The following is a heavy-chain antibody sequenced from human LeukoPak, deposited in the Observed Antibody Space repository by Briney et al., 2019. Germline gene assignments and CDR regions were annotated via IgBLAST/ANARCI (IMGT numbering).Heavy chain of an antibody. D-gene: IGHD5-24*01. V-gene: IGHV3-30*02. CDR2: IRYDGSNT. J-gene: IGHJ4*02. CDR1: GFTFDNYG. Sequence: GGSLRLSCAASGFTFDNYGMHWVRQAPGKGLEWVVFIRYDGSNTDYADSVKGRFTISRDNAKNSLYLQMNSLRAEDTAVYYCAREDGYKRVDWGQGTLVTVSS. CDR3: AREDGYKRVD.